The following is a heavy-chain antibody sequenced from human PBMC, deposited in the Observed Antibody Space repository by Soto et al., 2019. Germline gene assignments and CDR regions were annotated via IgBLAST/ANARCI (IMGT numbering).Heavy chain of an antibody. CDR2: IIPIFGTA. D-gene: IGHD2-15*01. CDR3: AGRGGYGGSY. V-gene: IGHV1-69*12. CDR1: GGTFSSYA. J-gene: IGHJ4*02. Sequence: QVQLVQSGAEVKKPGSSVKVSCKASGGTFSSYAISWVRQAPGQGLEWMGGIIPIFGTANYAQKFQGRVTVSADEARSRAYMELSSVRSEGRGGYWCAGRGGYGGSYWGRGGLVTVSS.